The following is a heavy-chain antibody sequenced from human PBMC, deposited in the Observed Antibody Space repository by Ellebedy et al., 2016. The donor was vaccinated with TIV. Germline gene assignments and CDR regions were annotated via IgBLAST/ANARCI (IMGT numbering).Heavy chain of an antibody. V-gene: IGHV1-2*02. CDR3: ARDRKKAAPNYYYYGMDV. J-gene: IGHJ6*02. CDR1: GYTFTGYY. D-gene: IGHD6-25*01. CDR2: INPNSGGT. Sequence: ASVKVSCKASGYTFTGYYMHWVRQAPGQGLEWMGWINPNSGGTNYAQKFQGRVTMTRDTSISTAYMELSRLRSDDTAVYYCARDRKKAAPNYYYYGMDVWGQGTTVTVSS.